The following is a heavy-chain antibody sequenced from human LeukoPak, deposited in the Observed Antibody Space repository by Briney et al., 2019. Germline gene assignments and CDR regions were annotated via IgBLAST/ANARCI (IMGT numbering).Heavy chain of an antibody. CDR1: GGSINNYY. Sequence: SETLSLTCTVPGGSINNYYWSWIRQPPGKGLEWIGCIHYSGSTSYNPSLKSRVTISEDTSKNQFSLKLSSVTAADTAIYYCARVVWNYYGSGSHHYYYGMDVWGQGTTVTVSS. J-gene: IGHJ6*02. D-gene: IGHD3-10*01. CDR2: IHYSGST. CDR3: ARVVWNYYGSGSHHYYYGMDV. V-gene: IGHV4-59*01.